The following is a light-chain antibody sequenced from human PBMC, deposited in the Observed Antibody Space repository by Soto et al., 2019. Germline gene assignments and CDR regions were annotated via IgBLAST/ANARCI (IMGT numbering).Light chain of an antibody. CDR2: EVS. CDR1: SSDVGGYNY. J-gene: IGLJ1*01. V-gene: IGLV2-14*01. CDR3: SSYTSSSTLV. Sequence: QSVLTQPASVSGSPGQSITISCTGTSSDVGGYNYVSWYQQHPGKAPKLMIYEVSNRPSGVSNRFSGSKSGNTASLTISWLQAEDEADYYCSSYTSSSTLVFGTGPKLTVL.